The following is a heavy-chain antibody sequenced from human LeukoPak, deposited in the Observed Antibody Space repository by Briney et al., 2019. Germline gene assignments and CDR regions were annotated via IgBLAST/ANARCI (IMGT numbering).Heavy chain of an antibody. CDR1: GFTFSSYS. CDR2: ISSSSSTI. V-gene: IGHV3-48*01. Sequence: GGSLRLSCAASGFTFSSYSMNWVRQAPGKGLEWVSYISSSSSTIYYADSVKGRFTISGDNSKNTLYLQMNSLRAEDTAVYYCAKDRRRGSSGWSFDIWGQGTMVTVSS. J-gene: IGHJ3*02. D-gene: IGHD6-19*01. CDR3: AKDRRRGSSGWSFDI.